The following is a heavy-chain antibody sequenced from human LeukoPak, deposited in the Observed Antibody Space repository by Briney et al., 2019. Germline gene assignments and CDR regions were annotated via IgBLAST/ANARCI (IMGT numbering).Heavy chain of an antibody. Sequence: ASVKVSCKASGGTFSSSGISWVRQAPGQGLEWMGGFDPEDGETIYAQKFQGRVTMTEDTSTDTAYMELSSLRSEDTAVYYCATDHPPGIVGARNYWGQGTLVTVSS. CDR2: FDPEDGET. J-gene: IGHJ4*02. CDR3: ATDHPPGIVGARNY. D-gene: IGHD1-26*01. V-gene: IGHV1-24*01. CDR1: GGTFSSSG.